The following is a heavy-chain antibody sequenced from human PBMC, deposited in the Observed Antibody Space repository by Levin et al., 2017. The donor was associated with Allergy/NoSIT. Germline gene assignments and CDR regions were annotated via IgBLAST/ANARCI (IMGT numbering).Heavy chain of an antibody. V-gene: IGHV3-23*01. CDR3: AKDRITKGFYFFDD. D-gene: IGHD5-24*01. J-gene: IGHJ4*02. CDR1: GFTFSNYA. Sequence: PGGSLRLSCAASGFTFSNYAMSWVRQVPGKGLEWVSGISDNADKTDFADSVRGRFTVSRDNSKNTLYLQMNSLRAEDTAIYYCAKDRITKGFYFFDDWGQGTLVTVSS. CDR2: ISDNADKT.